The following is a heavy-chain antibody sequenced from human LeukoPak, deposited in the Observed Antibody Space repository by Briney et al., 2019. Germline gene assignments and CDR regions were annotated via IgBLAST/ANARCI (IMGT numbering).Heavy chain of an antibody. V-gene: IGHV4-31*03. D-gene: IGHD2-21*01. CDR2: IYYSGST. CDR1: GGSVISNSYY. J-gene: IGHJ3*02. Sequence: PSETLSLTCTVSGGSVISNSYYWSWIRQHPGKGLEWIGYIYYSGSTYYNPSLKSRVTISVDTSKNQFSLKLSSVTAADTAVYYCARSPLGLLFEDDAFDIWGQGTMVTVSS. CDR3: ARSPLGLLFEDDAFDI.